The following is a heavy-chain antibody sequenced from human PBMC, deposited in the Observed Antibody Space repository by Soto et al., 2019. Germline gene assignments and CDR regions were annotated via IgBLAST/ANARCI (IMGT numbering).Heavy chain of an antibody. CDR3: ARREIQGPIDY. J-gene: IGHJ4*02. CDR1: GYAISSSNW. CDR2: IYYSGTT. Sequence: QVQLQESGPGLVKPSDTLSLTCAVSGYAISSSNWWGWIRQPPGKGLEWIGYIYYSGTTYYNPSLKSRVTMSVATSKNQFSLKLTSVTAVDTAVYYCARREIQGPIDYWGQGTLVTVSS. D-gene: IGHD1-26*01. V-gene: IGHV4-28*01.